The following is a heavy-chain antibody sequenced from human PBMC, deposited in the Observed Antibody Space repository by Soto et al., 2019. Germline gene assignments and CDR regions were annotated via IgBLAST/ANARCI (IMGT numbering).Heavy chain of an antibody. CDR1: RFTFSSSR. J-gene: IGHJ6*03. CDR3: ARTQGLEWLLYPYMDV. Sequence: PWGSLRLCLAASRFTFSSSRVNWVLQTPGNRLEWVSYISSSSSTIYYADCVKGRFTISRDNAKNSLYLQMNSLRAEDTAVYYCARTQGLEWLLYPYMDVWGKGTTVTVSS. D-gene: IGHD3-3*01. V-gene: IGHV3-48*01. CDR2: ISSSSSTI.